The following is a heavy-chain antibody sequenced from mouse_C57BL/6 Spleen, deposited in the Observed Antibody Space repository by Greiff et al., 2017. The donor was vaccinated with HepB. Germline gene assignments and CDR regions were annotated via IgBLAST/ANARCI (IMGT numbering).Heavy chain of an antibody. V-gene: IGHV1-69*01. CDR2: IDPSDSYT. CDR3: ANALYSNYAMDY. J-gene: IGHJ4*01. Sequence: QVQLQQPGAELVMPGASVKLSCKASGYTFTSYWMPWVKQRPGQGLEWIGEIDPSDSYTNYNQKFKGKSTLTVDKSSSTAYMQLSSLTSEDSAVYYCANALYSNYAMDYWGQGTSVTVSS. D-gene: IGHD2-5*01. CDR1: GYTFTSYW.